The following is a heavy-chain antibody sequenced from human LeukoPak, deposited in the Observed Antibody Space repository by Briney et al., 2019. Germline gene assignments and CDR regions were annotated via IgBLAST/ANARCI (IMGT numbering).Heavy chain of an antibody. CDR3: ARLGRYYDFWSGYYTGYYYMDV. CDR1: GYILTNNW. Sequence: GESLKISCKISGYILTNNWIGWVRQVPGKGLEWMGLIYPGNSDTKYSPSFQGQVTFSVDKSISTAYLHWSSLKASDTAMYYCARLGRYYDFWSGYYTGYYYMDVWGKGTTVTVSS. D-gene: IGHD3-3*01. V-gene: IGHV5-51*01. CDR2: IYPGNSDT. J-gene: IGHJ6*03.